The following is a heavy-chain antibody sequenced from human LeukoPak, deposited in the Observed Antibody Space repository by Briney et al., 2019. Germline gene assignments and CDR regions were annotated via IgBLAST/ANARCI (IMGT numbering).Heavy chain of an antibody. CDR2: ISGGGDIT. Sequence: GGSLRLSCAASGFNFANHAMSWVRQTAGKGLEWVSAISGGGDITYYADSVKGRFTISRDNSKDTLFLQMHSLRPGDAAVYYCVREDTPATANYWGQGTLVTISS. CDR1: GFNFANHA. V-gene: IGHV3-23*01. J-gene: IGHJ4*02. D-gene: IGHD2-21*02. CDR3: VREDTPATANY.